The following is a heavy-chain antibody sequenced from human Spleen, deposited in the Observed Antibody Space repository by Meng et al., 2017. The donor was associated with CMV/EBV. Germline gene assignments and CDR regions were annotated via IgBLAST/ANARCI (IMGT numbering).Heavy chain of an antibody. Sequence: QGQLKASAPDLVRPSEPLTLTCTDSGGSIGSYCWSWIRQPPGKGLEWIGYIYYSGSTNYNPSLKSRVTISVDTSKNQFSLKLSSVTAADTAVYYCARGRSTNWFDPWGQGTLVTVSS. CDR3: ARGRSTNWFDP. CDR2: IYYSGST. J-gene: IGHJ5*02. CDR1: GGSIGSYC. D-gene: IGHD2-2*01. V-gene: IGHV4-59*01.